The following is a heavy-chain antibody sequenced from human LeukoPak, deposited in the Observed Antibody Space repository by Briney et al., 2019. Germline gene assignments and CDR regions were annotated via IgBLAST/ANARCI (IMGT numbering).Heavy chain of an antibody. J-gene: IGHJ4*02. Sequence: PGGSLRLSCAASGFTFSSYGMHWVRQAPGKGLEWAAVISYDGSNKYYADSVKGRFTISRDNSKNTLYLQMNSLRAEDTAVYYCAAKQWLTSNFDYWGQGTLVTVSS. CDR3: AAKQWLTSNFDY. CDR2: ISYDGSNK. CDR1: GFTFSSYG. V-gene: IGHV3-30*19. D-gene: IGHD6-19*01.